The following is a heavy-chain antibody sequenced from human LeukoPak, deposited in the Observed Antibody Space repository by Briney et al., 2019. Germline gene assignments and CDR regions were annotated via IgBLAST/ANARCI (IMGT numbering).Heavy chain of an antibody. Sequence: ETLSLTCTVSGGSISSYYWSWIRQPAGKGLEWIGHIYNSGSTNYNPSLKVRVTMSVATSKNQFSLHLSSVTAADTAVYYCARSAFLVTAPGLYYFDYWGQGTLVAVSS. V-gene: IGHV4-4*07. CDR2: IYNSGST. J-gene: IGHJ4*02. CDR3: ARSAFLVTAPGLYYFDY. D-gene: IGHD6-13*01. CDR1: GGSISSYY.